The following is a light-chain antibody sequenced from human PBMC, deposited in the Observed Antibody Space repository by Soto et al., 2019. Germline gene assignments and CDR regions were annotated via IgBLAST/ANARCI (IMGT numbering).Light chain of an antibody. CDR1: SSDVGSNNL. J-gene: IGLJ1*01. Sequence: QSALTQPASVSGSPGQSITISCTGTSSDVGSNNLVSWYQQHPGKAPKLMIYGVNKRPSGVSNRFSGSKSGTTASLTISGIQAEDEADCYCFPYAGMRTFDVVGTGTKLTVL. CDR2: GVN. V-gene: IGLV2-23*02. CDR3: FPYAGMRTFDV.